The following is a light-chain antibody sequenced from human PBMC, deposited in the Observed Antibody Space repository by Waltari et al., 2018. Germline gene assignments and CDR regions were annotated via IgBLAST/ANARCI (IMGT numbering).Light chain of an antibody. CDR1: QTVNSN. CDR2: GAL. J-gene: IGKJ5*01. Sequence: EIVLTQSPATLSVSPGERVTLSCRASQTVNSNLAWYQQKPGQAPRLLIYGALTRATGLPARFSGSGSGTEFTLTISSMQSEDFAVYYCQQYNGWPLITFGQGTRLEIK. V-gene: IGKV3-15*01. CDR3: QQYNGWPLIT.